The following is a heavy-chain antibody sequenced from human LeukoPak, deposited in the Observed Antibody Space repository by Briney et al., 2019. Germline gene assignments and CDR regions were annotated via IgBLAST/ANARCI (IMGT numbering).Heavy chain of an antibody. CDR1: GFIFREYY. CDR2: ISSSSSYT. Sequence: GGSLRLSCAASGFIFREYYMSWIRQAPGKGLEWVSYISSSSSYTNYADSVKGRFTISRDNAKNSLYLQMNSLRAEDTAVYYCARAEGYCSSTSCHVREYYYYGMDVWGKGTTVTVSS. CDR3: ARAEGYCSSTSCHVREYYYYGMDV. D-gene: IGHD2-2*01. V-gene: IGHV3-11*06. J-gene: IGHJ6*04.